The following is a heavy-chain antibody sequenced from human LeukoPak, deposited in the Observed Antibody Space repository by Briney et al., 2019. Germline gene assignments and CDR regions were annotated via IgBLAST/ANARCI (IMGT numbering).Heavy chain of an antibody. Sequence: GGSLRLSCAASGFTFSSYGMNWVRQAPGKGLEWVATIKKDGSEQYYVDSMKGRLTISRDNAKNSVYLQIHNLRAEDTAVYYCARDLGWLQSDYWGQGTLVTVSS. D-gene: IGHD5-24*01. J-gene: IGHJ4*02. V-gene: IGHV3-7*01. CDR1: GFTFSSYG. CDR3: ARDLGWLQSDY. CDR2: IKKDGSEQ.